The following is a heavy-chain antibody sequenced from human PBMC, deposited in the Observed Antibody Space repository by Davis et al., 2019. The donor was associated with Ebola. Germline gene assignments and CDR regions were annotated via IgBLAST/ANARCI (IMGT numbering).Heavy chain of an antibody. J-gene: IGHJ2*01. Sequence: SETLSLTCTVSGGSISTFYWSWIRQPPGRGLEYIGYIYYNGDADYSPSLNSRVTISADTSENQVSLRLRSVTAADTAVYYCARGRRPPNWHFDLWGRGTLVTVSS. V-gene: IGHV4-59*01. CDR1: GGSISTFY. CDR3: ARGRRPPNWHFDL. CDR2: IYYNGDA.